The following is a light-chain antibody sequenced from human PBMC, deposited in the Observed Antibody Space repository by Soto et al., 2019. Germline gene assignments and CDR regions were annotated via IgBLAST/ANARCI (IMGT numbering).Light chain of an antibody. V-gene: IGLV1-44*01. J-gene: IGLJ2*01. CDR3: AAWDDSLNGPV. CDR2: SNN. Sequence: QSVLTQPPSASGTPGQRVTISCSGRSSNLGSNTVNWYQQLPGTAPKLLIYSNNQRPSGVPDRFSGSKSGTSASLAISGLQSEDEADYSCAAWDDSLNGPVFGGGTKVTVL. CDR1: SSNLGSNT.